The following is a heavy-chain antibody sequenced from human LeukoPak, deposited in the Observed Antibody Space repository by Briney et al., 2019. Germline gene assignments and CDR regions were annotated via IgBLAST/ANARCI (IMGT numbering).Heavy chain of an antibody. V-gene: IGHV4-4*09. J-gene: IGHJ4*02. CDR2: IKSSGSS. D-gene: IGHD3-9*01. Sequence: SETLSLTCTVSGGSVSSYYWSWIRQPPGKGLEWIGYIKSSGSSNYNPSLKSRVTISVDTSKNQFSLKLSSVTAADTAVYYCATAAFDDILTGYSTWYFDYWGQGTLVTVSS. CDR1: GGSVSSYY. CDR3: ATAAFDDILTGYSTWYFDY.